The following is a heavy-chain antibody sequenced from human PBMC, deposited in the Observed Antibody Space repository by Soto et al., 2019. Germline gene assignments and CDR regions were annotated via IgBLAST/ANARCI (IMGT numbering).Heavy chain of an antibody. CDR3: AKENSGSYHAEH. CDR2: ISGSGGST. Sequence: GGPLRLSCPASGFPFSSYAWSWVPQAPGKGLEWVSAISGSGGSTYYADSVKGRFTISRDNSKNTLYLQMNSLRAEDTAVYYCAKENSGSYHAEHWGQGTLVTVSS. J-gene: IGHJ1*01. D-gene: IGHD1-26*01. V-gene: IGHV3-23*01. CDR1: GFPFSSYA.